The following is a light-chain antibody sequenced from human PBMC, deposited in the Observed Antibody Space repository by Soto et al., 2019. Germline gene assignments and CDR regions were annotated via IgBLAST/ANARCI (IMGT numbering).Light chain of an antibody. CDR2: DAS. J-gene: IGKJ1*01. CDR1: QTISSW. V-gene: IGKV1-5*01. Sequence: DNQMTQSPSTLSASVGDRVTITCRASQTISSWLAWYQQKPGKAPKLLIYDASSLKSGVPSRFSGSGSGTEFTLTISSLQPDDFATYYCQQYNSYSWTFGQGTKV. CDR3: QQYNSYSWT.